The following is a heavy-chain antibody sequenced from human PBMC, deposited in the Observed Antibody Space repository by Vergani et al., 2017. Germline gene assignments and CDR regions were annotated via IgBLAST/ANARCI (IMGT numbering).Heavy chain of an antibody. V-gene: IGHV3-23*01. CDR2: ISGSGGST. Sequence: EVQLLESGGGLVQPGGSLRLSCAASGFTFSSYAMSWVRQAPGKGLEWVSAISGSGGSTYYADSVKGRFTISRDNSKNPLYLQMNSLRAEDTAVYYCARKESITMIPSDIWGQGTMVTVSS. CDR1: GFTFSSYA. J-gene: IGHJ3*02. D-gene: IGHD3-22*01. CDR3: ARKESITMIPSDI.